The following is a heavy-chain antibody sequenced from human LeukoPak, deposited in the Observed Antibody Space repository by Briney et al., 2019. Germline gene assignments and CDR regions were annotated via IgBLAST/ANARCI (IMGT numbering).Heavy chain of an antibody. CDR1: GYTFTGYY. V-gene: IGHV1-2*02. CDR3: ARDWETNLGVVIIAPSAHGISFGY. Sequence: ASVKVSCKASGYTFTGYYMHWVRQAPGQGLEWMGWINPNSGGTNYAQKFQGRVTMTRDTSISTAYMELSRLRSDDTAVYYCARDWETNLGVVIIAPSAHGISFGYWGQGTLVTVSS. J-gene: IGHJ4*02. D-gene: IGHD3-3*01. CDR2: INPNSGGT.